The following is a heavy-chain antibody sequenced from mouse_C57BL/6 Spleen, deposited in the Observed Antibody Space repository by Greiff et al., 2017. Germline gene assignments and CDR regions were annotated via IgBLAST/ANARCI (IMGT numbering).Heavy chain of an antibody. CDR2: IDPENGDT. CDR3: TYITTVVEGYAMDY. Sequence: EVQLQQSGAELVRPGASVKLSCTASGFNIKDDYMHWVKQRPEQGLEWIGWIDPENGDTEYASKFQGKATITADTSSNTAYLQLSRLTSEDTAVYYCTYITTVVEGYAMDYWGQGTSVTVSS. J-gene: IGHJ4*01. V-gene: IGHV14-4*01. D-gene: IGHD1-1*01. CDR1: GFNIKDDY.